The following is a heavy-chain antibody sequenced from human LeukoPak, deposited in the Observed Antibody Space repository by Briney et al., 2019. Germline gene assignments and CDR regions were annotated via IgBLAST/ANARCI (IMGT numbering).Heavy chain of an antibody. Sequence: GGSLRLSCAASGFTFSSYVMHWVRQAPGKGLEWVAVIWYDGNNKYYADSVKGRFTVSRDNSKNTLYLQMNSLRAEDTALYHCARDRGYYDSSGYRPRNYAMDVWGQGTTVTVSS. D-gene: IGHD3-22*01. V-gene: IGHV3-33*08. J-gene: IGHJ6*02. CDR1: GFTFSSYV. CDR3: ARDRGYYDSSGYRPRNYAMDV. CDR2: IWYDGNNK.